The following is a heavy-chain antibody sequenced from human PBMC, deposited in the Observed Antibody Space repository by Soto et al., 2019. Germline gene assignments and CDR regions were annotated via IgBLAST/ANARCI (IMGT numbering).Heavy chain of an antibody. CDR1: GFSLSTSGVG. CDR2: MYWNDDK. Sequence: GPTVVNPXYSLTLTCTFSGFSLSTSGVGVGWIRQPPGKALEWLAPMYWNDDKRYTPSLKTTLTITKDTSKNQVVLTMTNMDPVEIATYYCAHSEDSDSPHYWGQGTLVTSPQ. D-gene: IGHD2-21*02. V-gene: IGHV2-5*01. J-gene: IGHJ4*02. CDR3: AHSEDSDSPHY.